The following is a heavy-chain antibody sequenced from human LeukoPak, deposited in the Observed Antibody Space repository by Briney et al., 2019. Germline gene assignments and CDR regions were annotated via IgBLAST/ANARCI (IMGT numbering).Heavy chain of an antibody. CDR2: IHHSGGT. V-gene: IGHV4-4*02. CDR3: ARGGPLDIVVVVAATQGIDY. CDR1: GASVSRNW. J-gene: IGHJ4*02. D-gene: IGHD2-15*01. Sequence: SGTLSLTCTVSGASVSRNWWSWVRQPPGKGLEWIGEIHHSGGTNYNPSLKSRVTISVDTSKNQFSLKLSSVTAADTAVYYCARGGPLDIVVVVAATQGIDYWGQGTLVTVSS.